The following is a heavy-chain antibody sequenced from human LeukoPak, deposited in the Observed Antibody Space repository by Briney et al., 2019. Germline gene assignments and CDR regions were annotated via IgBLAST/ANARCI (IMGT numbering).Heavy chain of an antibody. Sequence: SETLSLTCTVSGGSISSSSYYWGWIRQPPGKGLEWIGSIYYSGSTYYNPSLKSRVTISVDTSKNQFSLKLSSVTAADTAVYYCARVRGTSYGSGSYENDYWGQGTLVTVSS. CDR2: IYYSGST. V-gene: IGHV4-39*01. CDR3: ARVRGTSYGSGSYENDY. J-gene: IGHJ4*02. CDR1: GGSISSSSYY. D-gene: IGHD3-10*01.